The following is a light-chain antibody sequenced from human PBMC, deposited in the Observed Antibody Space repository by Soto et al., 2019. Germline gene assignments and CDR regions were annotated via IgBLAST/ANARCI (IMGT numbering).Light chain of an antibody. J-gene: IGLJ2*01. V-gene: IGLV2-14*01. CDR1: NSDIADYKY. Sequence: QSALTQPASMSGSPGQSVTISCTGANSDIADYKYVSWYQQHPGKAPKVIIYEVNNRPSGVSDRFSGSKSGNTASLTISGLQPEDEADYYCSSYTSSSTLDVVFGGGTKLTVL. CDR3: SSYTSSSTLDVV. CDR2: EVN.